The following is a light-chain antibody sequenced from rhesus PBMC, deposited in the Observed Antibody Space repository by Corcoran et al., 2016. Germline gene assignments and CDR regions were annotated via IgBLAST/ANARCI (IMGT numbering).Light chain of an antibody. CDR2: SAS. Sequence: DIQMTQSPSSLSASVGDRVTVSCRASQDIYKDLNWFQQKPGKAPTLLICSASRLRPGVSSRFSAPGYGPVVTLTISRLQPEAVATYSCQPDSTPPFTFGPGTKLDIK. V-gene: IGKV1-94*01. CDR3: QPDSTPPFT. CDR1: QDIYKD. J-gene: IGKJ3*01.